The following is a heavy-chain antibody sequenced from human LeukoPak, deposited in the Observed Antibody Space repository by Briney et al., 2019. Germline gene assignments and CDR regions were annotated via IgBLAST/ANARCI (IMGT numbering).Heavy chain of an antibody. D-gene: IGHD5-24*01. CDR2: IIPIPGIA. CDR1: GGTFSSYA. V-gene: IGHV1-69*04. J-gene: IGHJ4*02. CDR3: AVEMATTTQNYFDY. Sequence: SVKVSCKASGGTFSSYAISWVRQAPGQGLEWMGRIIPIPGIANYAQKFQGRVTITADKSTSTAYMELSSLRSEDTAVYYCAVEMATTTQNYFDYWDQGTLVTVSS.